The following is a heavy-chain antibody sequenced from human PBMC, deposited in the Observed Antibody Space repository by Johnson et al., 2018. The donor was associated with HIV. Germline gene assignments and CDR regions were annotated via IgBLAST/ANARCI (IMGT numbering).Heavy chain of an antibody. V-gene: IGHV3-30*18. CDR3: AKDSPWGWEALDI. J-gene: IGHJ3*02. Sequence: QVQLVESGGGVVQPGRSLRLSCAASGFTFITYGMHWVCQAPGKGLEWVALISYDGSDKYYADSVKGRFTISRDNSKNTLYLQMNRLRAEDTAVYYCAKDSPWGWEALDIWRQGTMVTVSS. CDR2: ISYDGSDK. D-gene: IGHD1-26*01. CDR1: GFTFITYG.